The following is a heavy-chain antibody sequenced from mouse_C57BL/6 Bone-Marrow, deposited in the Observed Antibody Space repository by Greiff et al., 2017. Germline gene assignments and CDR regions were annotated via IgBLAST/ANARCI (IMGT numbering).Heavy chain of an antibody. D-gene: IGHD2-3*01. CDR1: GYTFTSYW. Sequence: QVQLQQPGAELVRPGTSVKLSCKASGYTFTSYWMHWVKQRPGQGLEWIGVIDPSDSYTNYNQKFKGKATLTVDTSSSTAYMQLRSLTSEDSAVYYCARDGYSWPFAYWGQGTLVTVSA. CDR2: IDPSDSYT. J-gene: IGHJ3*01. V-gene: IGHV1-59*01. CDR3: ARDGYSWPFAY.